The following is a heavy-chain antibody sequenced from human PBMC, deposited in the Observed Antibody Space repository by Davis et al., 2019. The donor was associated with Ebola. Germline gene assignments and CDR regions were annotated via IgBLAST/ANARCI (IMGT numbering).Heavy chain of an antibody. D-gene: IGHD3-3*01. Sequence: PSETLSLTCTVSGGSISSGDYYWSWIRQPPGKGLEWIGYIYYSGSTYYNPSLKSRVTISVDTSKNQFSLKLSSVTAADTAVYYCARSEDFWSGSPWFDPWGQGTLVTVSS. CDR1: GGSISSGDYY. CDR3: ARSEDFWSGSPWFDP. V-gene: IGHV4-30-4*01. J-gene: IGHJ5*02. CDR2: IYYSGST.